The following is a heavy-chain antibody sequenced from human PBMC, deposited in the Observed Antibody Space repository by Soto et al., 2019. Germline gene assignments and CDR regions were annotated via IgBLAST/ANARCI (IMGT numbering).Heavy chain of an antibody. CDR1: GGSFSGYY. V-gene: IGHV4-34*01. CDR2: INHSGST. CDR3: ARGRATVTTTRRYYYYGMDV. D-gene: IGHD4-17*01. Sequence: ETLSLTCAVYGGSFSGYYWSWIRQPPGKGLEWIGEINHSGSTNYNPSLKSRVTISVDTSKNQFSLKLSSVTAADTAVYYCARGRATVTTTRRYYYYGMDVWGQGTTVTVSS. J-gene: IGHJ6*02.